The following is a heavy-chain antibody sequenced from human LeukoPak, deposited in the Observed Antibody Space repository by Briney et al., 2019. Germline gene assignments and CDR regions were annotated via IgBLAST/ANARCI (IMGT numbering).Heavy chain of an antibody. Sequence: GGSLRLSCVASGFSFSSYWMTWVRRAPGKGLEWVANIRRDGSVTHYLDSVKGRFTVSRDNAKNSLYLQMDRLRAEDTAVYYCARVSYYDSSGRGAFDIWGQGTMVTVSS. J-gene: IGHJ3*02. D-gene: IGHD3-22*01. CDR1: GFSFSSYW. V-gene: IGHV3-7*01. CDR2: IRRDGSVT. CDR3: ARVSYYDSSGRGAFDI.